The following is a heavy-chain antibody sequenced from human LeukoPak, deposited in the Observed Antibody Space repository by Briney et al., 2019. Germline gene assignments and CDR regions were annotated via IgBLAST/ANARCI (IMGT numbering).Heavy chain of an antibody. D-gene: IGHD3-9*01. J-gene: IGHJ4*02. V-gene: IGHV1-69*13. CDR2: IIPICGTA. CDR1: GGTFSSYA. Sequence: ASVKVSCKASGGTFSSYAISWVRQAPGQGLEWMGGIIPICGTANYAQKFQGRVTITADESTSTAYMELSSLRSEDTAVYYCARVAHYDILTGYNFDYWGQGTLVTVSS. CDR3: ARVAHYDILTGYNFDY.